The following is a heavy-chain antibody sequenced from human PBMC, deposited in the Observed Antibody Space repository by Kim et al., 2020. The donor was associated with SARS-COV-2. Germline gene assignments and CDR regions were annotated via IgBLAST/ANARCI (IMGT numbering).Heavy chain of an antibody. CDR3: ARAVITMIGSGSAAFDI. Sequence: GGSLRLSCAASGFTVSSNYMSWVRQAPGKGLEWVSVIYSGGSTYYADSVKGRFTISRDNSKNTLYLQMNSLRAEDTAVYYCARAVITMIGSGSAAFDIWGQGTMVTVSS. CDR1: GFTVSSNY. D-gene: IGHD3-22*01. J-gene: IGHJ3*02. CDR2: IYSGGST. V-gene: IGHV3-53*01.